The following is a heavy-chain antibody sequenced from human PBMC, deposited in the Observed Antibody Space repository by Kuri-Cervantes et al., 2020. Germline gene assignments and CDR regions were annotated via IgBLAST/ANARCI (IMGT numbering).Heavy chain of an antibody. V-gene: IGHV4-4*02. CDR3: ARGPYSSSWYSDYYGMDV. D-gene: IGHD6-13*01. CDR1: GGSISSSNW. J-gene: IGHJ6*02. Sequence: SETLSLTCAVSGGSISSSNWWSWVRQPPGKGLEWIGEIYHSGSTNYNPSLKSRVTISVDTSKNQFSLKLSSVTAADTAVYYCARGPYSSSWYSDYYGMDVWGQGTTVTVSS. CDR2: IYHSGST.